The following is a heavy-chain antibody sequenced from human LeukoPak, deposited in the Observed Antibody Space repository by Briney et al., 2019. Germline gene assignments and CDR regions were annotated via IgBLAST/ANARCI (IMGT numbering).Heavy chain of an antibody. J-gene: IGHJ3*02. Sequence: GESLKISCKGSGYIVTDYWIGWVRQMPGKGLEWMGIIYPGDSDTRYSPSFQGQVTISADKSISTAYLQWSSLKASDTAMYYCARPAAAGSSFSAFDIWGQGTMVTVSS. V-gene: IGHV5-51*01. D-gene: IGHD6-13*01. CDR3: ARPAAAGSSFSAFDI. CDR1: GYIVTDYW. CDR2: IYPGDSDT.